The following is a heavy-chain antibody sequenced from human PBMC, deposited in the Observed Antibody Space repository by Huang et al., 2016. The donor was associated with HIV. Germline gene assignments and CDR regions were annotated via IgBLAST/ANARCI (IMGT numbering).Heavy chain of an antibody. CDR3: AREHRAAYDFWSGYQYYFDY. CDR2: INTNTWNA. D-gene: IGHD3-3*01. J-gene: IGHJ4*02. V-gene: IGHV7-4-1*02. CDR1: GYTFTSYA. Sequence: QVQLVQSGSELKKPGASVKVSCKASGYTFTSYAMNWVRQAPGQGLEWMGWINTNTWNATDAQGFTGRVFFSLDTSVSTAYLQISSLKAEDTAVYYCAREHRAAYDFWSGYQYYFDYWGQGTLVTVSS.